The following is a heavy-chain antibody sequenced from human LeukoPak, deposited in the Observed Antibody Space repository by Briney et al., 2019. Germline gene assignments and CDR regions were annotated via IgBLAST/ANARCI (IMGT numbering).Heavy chain of an antibody. D-gene: IGHD3-10*01. J-gene: IGHJ6*03. V-gene: IGHV3-23*01. CDR2: ISASGGST. CDR3: AKVMKGSEGLAMVRGVIIKTAGLYYMDV. Sequence: PGGSLRLSCAASGFTLSSYAMRWVRQAPGKGLEWVSSISASGGSTNYADSVKGRFTISRDNSKNTVYLQMNRLRAEATAVYYGAKVMKGSEGLAMVRGVIIKTAGLYYMDVWGKGTTVTVSS. CDR1: GFTLSSYA.